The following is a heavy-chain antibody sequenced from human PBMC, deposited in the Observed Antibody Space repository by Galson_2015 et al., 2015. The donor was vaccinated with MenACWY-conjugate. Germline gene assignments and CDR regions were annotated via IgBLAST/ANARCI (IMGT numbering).Heavy chain of an antibody. D-gene: IGHD6-6*01. J-gene: IGHJ4*02. CDR3: AKADSSSSRSAVGDC. V-gene: IGHV3-23*01. CDR2: ISGSGGST. Sequence: SLRLSCAASGFTFSSYAMSWVRQAPGKGLEWVSAISGSGGSTYYADSVKGRFTISRDNSKNTLYLQMNSLRAEDTAVYFCAKADSSSSRSAVGDCWGQGTLVTVSS. CDR1: GFTFSSYA.